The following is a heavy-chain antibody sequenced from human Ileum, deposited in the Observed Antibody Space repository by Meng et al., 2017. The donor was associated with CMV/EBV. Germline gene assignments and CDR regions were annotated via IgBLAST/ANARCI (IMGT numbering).Heavy chain of an antibody. CDR1: GYTFIGYY. Sequence: ASVKVSCKTSGYTFIGYYMHWVRQAPGQGLEWMGWINPNTHDTKFAQKFQGRVTLTRDTSNSTAYMGLSSLTSDDTAVYYCAREGSISGSLDWGQGTLVTVSS. V-gene: IGHV1-2*02. D-gene: IGHD1-26*01. J-gene: IGHJ4*02. CDR3: AREGSISGSLD. CDR2: INPNTHDT.